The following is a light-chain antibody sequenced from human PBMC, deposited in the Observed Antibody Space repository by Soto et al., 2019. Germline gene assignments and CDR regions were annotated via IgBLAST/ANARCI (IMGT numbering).Light chain of an antibody. CDR2: GAS. V-gene: IGKV3-15*01. CDR1: QSVSSD. Sequence: EIVMTQSPATLPVSPGERATLSCRASQSVSSDLAWYHQKPGQAPRLFIYGASTRATGIPARFSGGWSGTEFTLTISSLQSEDLALYYCQQRSNWPLTSGQGTRLEI. CDR3: QQRSNWPLT. J-gene: IGKJ5*01.